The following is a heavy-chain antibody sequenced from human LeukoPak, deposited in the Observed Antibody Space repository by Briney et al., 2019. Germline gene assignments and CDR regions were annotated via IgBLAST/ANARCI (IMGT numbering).Heavy chain of an antibody. CDR2: IDAGNGNT. D-gene: IGHD3-16*01. CDR1: VYTFTSYA. Sequence: ASVKVSCKASVYTFTSYAMHWVRQAPGQRLEWMGWIDAGNGNTKYSQEFQGRVTITRDTSASTAYMELSSLRSEDMAVYYCARVILGGGYYFDYWGQGTLVTVSS. V-gene: IGHV1-3*03. J-gene: IGHJ4*02. CDR3: ARVILGGGYYFDY.